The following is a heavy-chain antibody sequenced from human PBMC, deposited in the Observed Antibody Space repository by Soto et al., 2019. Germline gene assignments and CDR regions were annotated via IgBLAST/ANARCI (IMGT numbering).Heavy chain of an antibody. V-gene: IGHV3-23*01. D-gene: IGHD1-1*01. J-gene: IGHJ4*02. CDR3: ARSLGDRWNEYFFQY. CDR2: ISGTGGSK. Sequence: EVQLLESGGHLVQPGGPLRLSCAASGFTFGYYSMSWVRQSPGKGLEWVAGISGTGGSKYHADSVAGRFAISRETSMRTMYLQLNNLSTEDTAVYYCARSLGDRWNEYFFQYRGQGTLVTVSS. CDR1: GFTFGYYS.